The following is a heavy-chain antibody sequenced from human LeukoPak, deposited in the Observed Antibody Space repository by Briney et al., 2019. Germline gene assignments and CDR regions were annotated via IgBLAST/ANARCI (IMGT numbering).Heavy chain of an antibody. D-gene: IGHD6-13*01. V-gene: IGHV4-39*07. CDR3: ATGSYSSSWSPYYYYGMDV. J-gene: IGHJ6*02. CDR1: GGSISSSSYY. Sequence: SETLSLTCTVSGGSISSSSYYWGWIRQPPGKGLEWIGSIYYSGSTYYNPSLKSRVTISVDTSKNQFSLKLSSVTAADTAVYYCATGSYSSSWSPYYYYGMDVWGQGTTVTVSS. CDR2: IYYSGST.